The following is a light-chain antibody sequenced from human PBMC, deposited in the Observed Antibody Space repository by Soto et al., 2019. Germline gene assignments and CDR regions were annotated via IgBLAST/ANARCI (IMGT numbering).Light chain of an antibody. J-gene: IGLJ2*01. CDR2: GNS. Sequence: QPVPTQPPSVSGAPGQRGTISCTGSSSNIGAGYDVHWYQQLPGTAPKLLIYGNSNRPSGVPDRFSGSKSGTSASLAITGLQAEDEADYYCQSYDSSLSVLFGGGTKVTVL. CDR3: QSYDSSLSVL. V-gene: IGLV1-40*01. CDR1: SSNIGAGYD.